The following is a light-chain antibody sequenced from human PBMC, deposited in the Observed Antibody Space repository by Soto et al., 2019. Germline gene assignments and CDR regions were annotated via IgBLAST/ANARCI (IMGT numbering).Light chain of an antibody. V-gene: IGKV3-11*01. J-gene: IGKJ5*01. CDR3: QQRDTWPTIP. CDR2: DAS. Sequence: EIVLTQSPATLSLSQGERVTLYCRASQSVGSSLAWYQQKPGQAPRLLVYDASNRATGIPARFSGSGSGTDFTLTISSLEPEDFAVYYCQQRDTWPTIPFGQGTRLAI. CDR1: QSVGSS.